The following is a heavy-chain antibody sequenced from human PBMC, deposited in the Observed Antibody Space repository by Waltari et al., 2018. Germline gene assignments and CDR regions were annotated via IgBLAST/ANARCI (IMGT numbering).Heavy chain of an antibody. CDR1: GYTLTELS. V-gene: IGHV1-24*01. J-gene: IGHJ4*02. CDR2: FDPEDGET. Sequence: QVQLVQSGAEVKKPGASVKVSCKVSGYTLTELSMHWVRQAPGKGLEWMGGFDPEDGETIYAQKFQGRVTMTEDTSTDTAYMELSSLRSEDTAVYYCVSPKNRPMYYDAAFDYWGQGTLVTVSS. CDR3: VSPKNRPMYYDAAFDY. D-gene: IGHD3-22*01.